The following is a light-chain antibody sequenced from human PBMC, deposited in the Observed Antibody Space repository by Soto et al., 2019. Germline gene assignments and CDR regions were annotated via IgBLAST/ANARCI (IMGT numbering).Light chain of an antibody. V-gene: IGKV2D-29*02. Sequence: DIVMTQTPFSLSVTPGQPASISCKSSQSLLHRDGKTYLYWHLQRPGQSPQVLIQEVSNRFSGVPDRFSGRGSGTDFTLKISRVEAEDVGVYYCMQTIQLPLTFGGGTKVEIK. CDR1: QSLLHRDGKTY. CDR2: EVS. CDR3: MQTIQLPLT. J-gene: IGKJ4*01.